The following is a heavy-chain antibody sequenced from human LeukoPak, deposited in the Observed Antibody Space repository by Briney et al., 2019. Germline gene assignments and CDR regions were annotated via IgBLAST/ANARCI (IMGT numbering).Heavy chain of an antibody. CDR1: GGSISSSGYY. CDR3: ARRRIVATIDY. Sequence: SETLSLTCGVSGGSISSSGYYWVWIRQPPGTGLEWIGSISYTGTTYYNPSLKSRLTISADRSKNQFSLKLTSVTAADTAVYYCARRRIVATIDYWGQGTLVTVSS. CDR2: ISYTGTT. D-gene: IGHD5-12*01. J-gene: IGHJ4*02. V-gene: IGHV4-39*01.